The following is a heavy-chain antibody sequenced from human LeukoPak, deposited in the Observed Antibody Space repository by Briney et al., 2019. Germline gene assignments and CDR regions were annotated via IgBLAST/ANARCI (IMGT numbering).Heavy chain of an antibody. V-gene: IGHV3-9*01. CDR2: ISWNSGSI. D-gene: IGHD6-19*01. CDR1: GFTFSGYG. CDR3: AKDMDSSGWLSYFDY. Sequence: GGSLRLSCAASGFTFSGYGMHWVRQAPGKGLEWVSGISWNSGSIGYADSVKGRFTISRDNAKNSLYLQMNSLRAEDTALYYCAKDMDSSGWLSYFDYWGQGTLVTVSS. J-gene: IGHJ4*02.